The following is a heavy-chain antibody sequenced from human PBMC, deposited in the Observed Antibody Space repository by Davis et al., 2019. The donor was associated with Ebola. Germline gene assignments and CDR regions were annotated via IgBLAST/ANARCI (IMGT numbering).Heavy chain of an antibody. Sequence: GGSLRLSCAASGFTFSSYAMSWVRQAPGKGLEWVSAISGSGGSTYYADSVKGRFTISRDNSKNTAYLQMNSLKTEDTAVYYCTRPGYSSGRDYWGQGTLVTVSS. CDR3: TRPGYSSGRDY. V-gene: IGHV3-23*01. J-gene: IGHJ4*02. D-gene: IGHD6-19*01. CDR2: ISGSGGST. CDR1: GFTFSSYA.